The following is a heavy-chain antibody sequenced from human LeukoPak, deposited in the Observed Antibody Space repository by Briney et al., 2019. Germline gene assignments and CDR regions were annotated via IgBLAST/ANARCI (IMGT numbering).Heavy chain of an antibody. CDR2: ISWNSGSI. Sequence: GGSLRLSCAASGFTFDDYAMHWVRQAPGKGLEWVSGISWNSGSIGYADSVKGRFTISRDNAKNSLYLQMNSLRAEDTALYYCAKGIAAAGPRDYYGMDVWGQGTTVTVSS. CDR1: GFTFDDYA. J-gene: IGHJ6*02. CDR3: AKGIAAAGPRDYYGMDV. V-gene: IGHV3-9*01. D-gene: IGHD6-13*01.